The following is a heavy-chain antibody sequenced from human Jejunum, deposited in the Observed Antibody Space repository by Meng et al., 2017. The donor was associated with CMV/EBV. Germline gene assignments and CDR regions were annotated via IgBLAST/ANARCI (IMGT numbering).Heavy chain of an antibody. CDR3: ARSIISAATGY. D-gene: IGHD2-15*01. CDR1: GGSISSGSYY. CDR2: LYYDGST. J-gene: IGHJ4*02. Sequence: LTCTVSGGSISSGSYYWGWIRQPPGKGLEWIGSLYYDGSTYYNPSLKSRVTISVDTSKNQYSLNLISVTAADTAVYYCARSIISAATGYWGQGTLVTVSA. V-gene: IGHV4-39*07.